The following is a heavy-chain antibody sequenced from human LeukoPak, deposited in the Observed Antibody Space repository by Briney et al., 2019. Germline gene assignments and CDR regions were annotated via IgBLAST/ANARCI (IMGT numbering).Heavy chain of an antibody. J-gene: IGHJ4*02. CDR3: ARVPTVVISKGLDY. Sequence: SETLSLTCTVSGYSISSGFYWGWIRQPPGKGLEWIGSIYHSGSTYYNPSLKSRVTISVDTSKNQFSLKLSSVTAADTAVYYCARVPTVVISKGLDYWGQGTLVTVSS. V-gene: IGHV4-38-2*02. D-gene: IGHD4-23*01. CDR2: IYHSGST. CDR1: GYSISSGFY.